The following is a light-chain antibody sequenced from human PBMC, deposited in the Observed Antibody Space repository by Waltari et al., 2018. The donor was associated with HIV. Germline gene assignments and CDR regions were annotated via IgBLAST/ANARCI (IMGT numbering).Light chain of an antibody. CDR1: QSISHN. CDR3: QQTLRTPHT. Sequence: DIQMTQSPSSLSASVGDRVTITCRAPQSISHNLNWYQQTAGKAPRLLIFAASNLHSGVPSRFSGSGSGTVFNLTLNNLQPEDCATYYCQQTLRTPHTFGPGTRLEIK. V-gene: IGKV1-39*01. J-gene: IGKJ5*01. CDR2: AAS.